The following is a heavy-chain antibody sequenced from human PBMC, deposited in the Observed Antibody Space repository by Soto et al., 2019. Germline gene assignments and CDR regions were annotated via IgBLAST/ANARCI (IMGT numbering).Heavy chain of an antibody. Sequence: ASVKVSCKASGYTFTGYYMHWVRQAPGQGLEWMGWINPNSGGTNYAQKFQGRVTMTRDTSISTAYMELSRLRSDDTAVYYCAGDQEVAARRDPSGIGGWFDPWGQGTLVTVSS. CDR1: GYTFTGYY. J-gene: IGHJ5*02. D-gene: IGHD6-6*01. CDR3: AGDQEVAARRDPSGIGGWFDP. V-gene: IGHV1-2*02. CDR2: INPNSGGT.